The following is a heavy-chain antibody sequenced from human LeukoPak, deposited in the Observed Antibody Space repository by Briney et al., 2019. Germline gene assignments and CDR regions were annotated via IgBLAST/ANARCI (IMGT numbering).Heavy chain of an antibody. CDR2: IYNTGST. CDR1: GESIISSYF. J-gene: IGHJ4*02. V-gene: IGHV4-4*07. CDR3: AKYASGSLVV. Sequence: PSETLSLTCTVSGESIISSYFWSWIRQPAGKGLEWIGRIYNTGSTDFNPSLKSRVTMSVDTSKNQFSLKLSSVTAADTAVYYCAKYASGSLVVWGQGTLVTVSS. D-gene: IGHD3-10*01.